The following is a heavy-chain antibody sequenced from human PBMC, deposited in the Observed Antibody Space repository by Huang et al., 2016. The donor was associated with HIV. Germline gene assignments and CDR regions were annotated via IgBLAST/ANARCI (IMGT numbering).Heavy chain of an antibody. J-gene: IGHJ3*02. V-gene: IGHV3-30*02. CDR2: IGYDGSNK. CDR3: AKGSMANAFDI. D-gene: IGHD3-10*01. CDR1: GFTFSSYG. Sequence: QVQLVESGGGVVQPGGSLRFSCAACGFTFSSYGLHWVRQARGKGLEWVAFIGYDGSNKYYADAVRGRFTISRDNSKNTLYLQMNSLRAEDTAVYYCAKGSMANAFDIWGQGTMVTVSS.